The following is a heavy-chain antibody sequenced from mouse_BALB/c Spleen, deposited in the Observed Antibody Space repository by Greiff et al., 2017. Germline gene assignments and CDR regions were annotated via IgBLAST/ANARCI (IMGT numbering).Heavy chain of an antibody. CDR1: GFNIKDTY. CDR3: ANNWDEGDFDY. V-gene: IGHV14-3*02. D-gene: IGHD4-1*02. Sequence: EVQLQQSGAELVKPGASVKLSCTASGFNIKDTYMHWVKQRPEQGLEWIGRIDPANGNTKYDPKFQGKATITADTSSNTAYLQLSSLTSEDTAVYYCANNWDEGDFDYWGQGTTLTVSS. J-gene: IGHJ2*01. CDR2: IDPANGNT.